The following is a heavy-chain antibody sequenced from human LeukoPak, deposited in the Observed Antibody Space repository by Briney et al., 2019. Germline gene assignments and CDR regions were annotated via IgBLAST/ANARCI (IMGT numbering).Heavy chain of an antibody. CDR3: SAVVVPATKQKSDYYYYMDV. Sequence: SETLSLTCTVSGGSISSYYWSWIRQPAGKGLEWIGRIYTSGSTNYNPSLKSRVTISVDTSKNQFSLKLSSVTAADTAVYYCSAVVVPATKQKSDYYYYMDVWGKGTTVTVSS. J-gene: IGHJ6*03. CDR2: IYTSGST. V-gene: IGHV4-4*07. CDR1: GGSISSYY. D-gene: IGHD2-2*01.